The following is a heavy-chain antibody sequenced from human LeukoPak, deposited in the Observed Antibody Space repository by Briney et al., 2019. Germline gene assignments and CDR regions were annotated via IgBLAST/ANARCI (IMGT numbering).Heavy chain of an antibody. CDR2: INHYGSI. CDR3: ARDRRYPIVVVVAATPLGWYFDL. D-gene: IGHD2-15*01. CDR1: GGSFSGYY. J-gene: IGHJ2*01. V-gene: IGHV4-34*01. Sequence: SETLSLTCAVYGGSFSGYYWSWIRQPPGKGLEWIGEINHYGSINYNPSLKSRVTISVDTSKNQFSLRLSSVTAADTAVYYCARDRRYPIVVVVAATPLGWYFDLWGRGTLVTVSS.